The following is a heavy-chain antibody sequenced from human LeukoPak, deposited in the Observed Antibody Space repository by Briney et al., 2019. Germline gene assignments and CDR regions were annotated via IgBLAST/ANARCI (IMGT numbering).Heavy chain of an antibody. CDR3: ARDCGSGLFDP. CDR1: GFTFRDYW. J-gene: IGHJ5*02. Sequence: QSGGSLRLSCEVSGFTFRDYWMSWVRQAPGKGLEWVAGIKQDGREKNYLDSVKGRFTISRDNAKNSLFLELTSLRAEDTALYYCARDCGSGLFDPWGQGALVTVSS. V-gene: IGHV3-7*01. D-gene: IGHD3-10*01. CDR2: IKQDGREK.